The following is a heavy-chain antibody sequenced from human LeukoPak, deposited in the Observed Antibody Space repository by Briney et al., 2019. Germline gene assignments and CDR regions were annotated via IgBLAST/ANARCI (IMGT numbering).Heavy chain of an antibody. Sequence: GGSLRLSCAASGFTFSNYGMNWVRQALGKGLEWLSYISSSGSTINYEDSVKGRVTISRDNAKNSLYLQMNSLRAEDTAIYYCAREYSSTWYAGRGLFDYWGQGTLVTVSS. CDR2: ISSSGSTI. V-gene: IGHV3-48*03. CDR1: GFTFSNYG. D-gene: IGHD6-13*01. J-gene: IGHJ4*02. CDR3: AREYSSTWYAGRGLFDY.